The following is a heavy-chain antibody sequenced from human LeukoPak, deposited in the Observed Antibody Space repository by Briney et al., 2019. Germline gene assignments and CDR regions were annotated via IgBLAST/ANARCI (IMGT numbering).Heavy chain of an antibody. Sequence: PGGSLRLSCVASGFIFSSYWMAWVRQAPGKGLEWVANIKEDGSDKYYVDSVKGRFTISRDNAKNSLYLQMNSLRAEDTAVYYCARGGRYSDSGGYYHDAFDIWGRGTVVTVSS. D-gene: IGHD3-22*01. V-gene: IGHV3-7*04. CDR1: GFIFSSYW. CDR2: IKEDGSDK. J-gene: IGHJ3*02. CDR3: ARGGRYSDSGGYYHDAFDI.